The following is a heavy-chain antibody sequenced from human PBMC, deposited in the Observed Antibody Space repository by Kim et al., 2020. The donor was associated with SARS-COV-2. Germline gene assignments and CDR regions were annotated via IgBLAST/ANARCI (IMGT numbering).Heavy chain of an antibody. J-gene: IGHJ6*01. CDR2: ISSSSSYI. Sequence: GGSLRLSCAASGFTFSSYSMNWVRQAPGKGLEWVSSISSSSSYIHYADPVKGRFTISRDNAKNQLYLQMNSLRAEDTAVYYCATERTIYDFWSGYYFYY. CDR1: GFTFSSYS. CDR3: ATERTIYDFWSGYYFYY. V-gene: IGHV3-21*01. D-gene: IGHD3-3*01.